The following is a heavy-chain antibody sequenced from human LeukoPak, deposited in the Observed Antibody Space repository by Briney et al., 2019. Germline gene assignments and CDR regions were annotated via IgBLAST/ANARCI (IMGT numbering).Heavy chain of an antibody. CDR2: IDGDASRT. CDR1: GFTFNNYW. V-gene: IGHV3-74*01. CDR3: ARYCNGDTCDGALDL. J-gene: IGHJ3*01. D-gene: IGHD2-15*01. Sequence: GGSLRLSCATSGFTFNNYWIHWVRQVPGKDLVWVSRIDGDASRTNYADSVKGRFTISRDNVKNMVYLQMSSLTVEDTAVYYCARYCNGDTCDGALDLWGQGTLVTVSS.